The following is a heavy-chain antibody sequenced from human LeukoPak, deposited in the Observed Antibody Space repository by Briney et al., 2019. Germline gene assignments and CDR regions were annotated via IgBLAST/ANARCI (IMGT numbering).Heavy chain of an antibody. V-gene: IGHV3-11*06. Sequence: GGALRLSCAASGFTFSDYYMSWLRQAPGRGLEWVSYISSSSSYTNYADSLKGRFTISRDNAKNSLYLQRNSLRAEDTAVYYCARDLYGSGSYFTDYWGQGTLVTVSS. CDR1: GFTFSDYY. CDR2: ISSSSSYT. CDR3: ARDLYGSGSYFTDY. J-gene: IGHJ4*02. D-gene: IGHD3-10*01.